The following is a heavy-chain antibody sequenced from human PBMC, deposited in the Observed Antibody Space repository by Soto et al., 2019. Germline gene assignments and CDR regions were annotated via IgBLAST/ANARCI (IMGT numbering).Heavy chain of an antibody. D-gene: IGHD2-21*02. J-gene: IGHJ6*03. CDR1: GGSISSYY. V-gene: IGHV4-59*01. CDR3: ARVYCYRYKNLWPRGYYYSDV. Sequence: SETLSLTCTVSGGSISSYYWSWIRQPPGKGLEWIGYTYYSWSTNYNPSLTSRVTISVDTSKNQSSLKLSSVTDADPAVYYCARVYCYRYKNLWPRGYYYSDVWGKGSTVTVSS. CDR2: TYYSWST.